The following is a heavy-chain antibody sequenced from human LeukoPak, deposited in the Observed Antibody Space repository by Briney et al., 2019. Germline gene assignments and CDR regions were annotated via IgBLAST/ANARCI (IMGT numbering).Heavy chain of an antibody. CDR1: GYTFTSYG. Sequence: GASVTVSFKASGYTFTSYGISWVRQAPGQGLEWMGWISAYNGNTNYAQKLQSRVTMTTDTSTSTAYMELRSLRSDDTAVYYCARRADYYDSSGSYYFDYWGQGTLVTVSS. CDR3: ARRADYYDSSGSYYFDY. J-gene: IGHJ4*02. D-gene: IGHD3-22*01. V-gene: IGHV1-18*01. CDR2: ISAYNGNT.